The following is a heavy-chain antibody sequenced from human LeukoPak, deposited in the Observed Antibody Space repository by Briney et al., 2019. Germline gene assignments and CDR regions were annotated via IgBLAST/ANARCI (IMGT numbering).Heavy chain of an antibody. J-gene: IGHJ4*02. V-gene: IGHV3-30-3*01. CDR2: ISYDGSNK. CDR3: TTDFRDIVVVVAAT. D-gene: IGHD2-15*01. CDR1: GFTFSSYA. Sequence: PGGSLRLSCAASGFTFSSYAMHWVRQAPGKGLEWVAVISYDGSNKYYADSVKGRFTISRDNSKNTLYLQMNSLKTEDTAVYYCTTDFRDIVVVVAATWGQGTLVTVSS.